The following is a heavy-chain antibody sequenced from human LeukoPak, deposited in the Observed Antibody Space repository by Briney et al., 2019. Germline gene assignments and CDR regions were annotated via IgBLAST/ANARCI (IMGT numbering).Heavy chain of an antibody. Sequence: PGGSLRLSCAASGFSVGANFMSWVRQAPGKGLEWLSVIYSGGATYYADSVKGRFTISRDILKNTLFLQMNSLRAEDTAVYYCARDRGYYDRSGYFYDSSWGQGTLVTVSS. CDR2: IYSGGAT. V-gene: IGHV3-66*01. CDR3: ARDRGYYDRSGYFYDSS. CDR1: GFSVGANF. D-gene: IGHD3-22*01. J-gene: IGHJ4*02.